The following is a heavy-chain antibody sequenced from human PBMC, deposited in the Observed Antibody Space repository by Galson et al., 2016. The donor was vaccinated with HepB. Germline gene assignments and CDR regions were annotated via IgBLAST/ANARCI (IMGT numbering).Heavy chain of an antibody. J-gene: IGHJ6*04. CDR1: GFTFSNYG. CDR3: VQGGTAPAV. CDR2: ISRSGDST. Sequence: SLRLSCAASGFTFSNYGMTWVRQAPGKGLEVVSSISRSGDSTDYADSVKGRFTISRDNSKNTLSLQMNSLTADDPAIYYCVQGGTAPAVWGKGTTVTVSS. V-gene: IGHV3-23*01.